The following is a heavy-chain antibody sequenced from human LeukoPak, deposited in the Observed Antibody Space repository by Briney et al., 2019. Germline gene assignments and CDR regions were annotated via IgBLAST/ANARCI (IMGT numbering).Heavy chain of an antibody. J-gene: IGHJ5*02. CDR2: IYHSGST. D-gene: IGHD3-22*01. CDR3: AKSRDSSGYYYT. V-gene: IGHV4-38-2*02. Sequence: SETLSLTCTVSGYSISSGYYWGWIRKPPGKGLEWIGSIYHSGSTYYNPSLKSRVTISVDTSKNQFSLKLSSVTAADTAVYYCAKSRDSSGYYYTWGQGTLVTVSS. CDR1: GYSISSGYY.